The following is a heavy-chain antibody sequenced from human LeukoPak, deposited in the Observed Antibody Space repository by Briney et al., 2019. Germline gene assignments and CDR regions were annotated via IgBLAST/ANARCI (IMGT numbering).Heavy chain of an antibody. CDR3: ARGLSDIVATIGAGGEIDY. J-gene: IGHJ4*02. Sequence: SETLSLTCAVYGGSFSGYYWSWIRQPPGKGLEWIGETNHSGSTNYNPSLKSRVTISVDTSKNQFSLKLSSVTAADTAVYYCARGLSDIVATIGAGGEIDYWGQGTLVTVSS. D-gene: IGHD5-12*01. CDR2: TNHSGST. CDR1: GGSFSGYY. V-gene: IGHV4-34*01.